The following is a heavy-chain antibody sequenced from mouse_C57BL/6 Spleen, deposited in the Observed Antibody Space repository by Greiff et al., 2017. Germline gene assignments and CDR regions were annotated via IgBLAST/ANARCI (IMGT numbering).Heavy chain of an antibody. CDR3: ARVEGLLRSYFDY. Sequence: DVMLVESGGGLVKPGGSLKLSCAASGFTFSSYAMSWVRQTPEKRLEWVATISDGGSYTYYPDNVKGRFTISRDNAKNNLYLQMSHLKSEDTAMYYCARVEGLLRSYFDYWGQGTTLTVSS. D-gene: IGHD1-1*01. CDR2: ISDGGSYT. CDR1: GFTFSSYA. J-gene: IGHJ2*01. V-gene: IGHV5-4*03.